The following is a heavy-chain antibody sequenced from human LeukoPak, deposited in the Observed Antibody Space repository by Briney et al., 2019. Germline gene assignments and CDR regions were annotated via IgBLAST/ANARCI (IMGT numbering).Heavy chain of an antibody. CDR2: ISGSGDSA. CDR3: AKRVLDGYNSPFDY. CDR1: GFTFSRYA. V-gene: IGHV3-23*01. J-gene: IGHJ4*02. D-gene: IGHD5-24*01. Sequence: GGSLRLSCAASGFTFSRYAMNWVRQAPGKGLEGVSDISGSGDSAHYADSVKGRFTISRDNSKNTLYLQMNSLRVEDTAIYYCAKRVLDGYNSPFDYWGQGTLVTVSS.